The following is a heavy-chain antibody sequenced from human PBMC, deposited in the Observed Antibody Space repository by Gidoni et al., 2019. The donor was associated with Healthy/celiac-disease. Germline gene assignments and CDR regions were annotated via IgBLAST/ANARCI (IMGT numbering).Heavy chain of an antibody. Sequence: EVQLLESGGGLVQPGGSRGPSCEASAFTLSSYAMSWVRQPPGKGLEWVPAIIGSCGSTYYADSVKGRFTISRDNSKNTLYLQMNSLRAEDTAVYYCAKDNGNWGMYNWFDPWGQGTLVTVSS. CDR3: AKDNGNWGMYNWFDP. CDR1: AFTLSSYA. CDR2: IIGSCGST. D-gene: IGHD7-27*01. V-gene: IGHV3-23*01. J-gene: IGHJ5*02.